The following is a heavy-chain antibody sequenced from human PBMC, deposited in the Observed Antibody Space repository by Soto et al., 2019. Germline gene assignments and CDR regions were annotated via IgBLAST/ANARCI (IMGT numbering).Heavy chain of an antibody. V-gene: IGHV2-5*02. CDR1: GFSLSSIGVG. CDR2: LYWDDDK. Sequence: QFTLKESGPTLVKPTQTLTLTCTFSGFSLSSIGVGVGWIRQPPGKALEWLGILYWDDDKHYSPSLKSRISIAKDTSKDQVVLTLTNMDPVDTATYYCAHTIVVVPTAHDAFDVWGQGTMVTVSS. CDR3: AHTIVVVPTAHDAFDV. J-gene: IGHJ3*01. D-gene: IGHD2-2*01.